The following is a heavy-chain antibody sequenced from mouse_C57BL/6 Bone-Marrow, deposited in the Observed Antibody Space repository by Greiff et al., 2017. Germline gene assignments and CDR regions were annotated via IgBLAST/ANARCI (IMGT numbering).Heavy chain of an antibody. Sequence: EVKLMESGGDLVKPGGSLKLSCAASGFTFSSYGMSWVRQTPDKRLEWVATISSGGSYTYYPDSVKGRFTISRDNAKNTLYLQMSSLKYEDTAMYYCARRGYGSSSLYYFDYWGQGTTLTVSS. CDR2: ISSGGSYT. J-gene: IGHJ2*01. CDR3: ARRGYGSSSLYYFDY. V-gene: IGHV5-6*01. D-gene: IGHD1-1*01. CDR1: GFTFSSYG.